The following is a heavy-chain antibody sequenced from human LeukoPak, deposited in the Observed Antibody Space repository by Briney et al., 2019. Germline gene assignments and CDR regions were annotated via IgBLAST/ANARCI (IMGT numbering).Heavy chain of an antibody. CDR3: AKAEYYYDSSGYYPPDY. V-gene: IGHV3-23*01. Sequence: QPGGSLRLSCAASGFTFSSYAMSWVRQAPGKGLEWVSAISGSGGSTYYADSVKGRFTISRDNSKNTLYLQMNSLRAEDTAVYYCAKAEYYYDSSGYYPPDYWGQGTLVTVS. D-gene: IGHD3-22*01. CDR1: GFTFSSYA. CDR2: ISGSGGST. J-gene: IGHJ4*02.